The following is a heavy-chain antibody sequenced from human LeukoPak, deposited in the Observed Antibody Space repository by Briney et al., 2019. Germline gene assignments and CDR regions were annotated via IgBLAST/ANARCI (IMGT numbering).Heavy chain of an antibody. D-gene: IGHD3-22*01. CDR2: IYHSGST. CDR1: GGSISSSDW. V-gene: IGHV4-4*02. CDR3: ARDRYYYDSSGYLFDY. Sequence: SGTLSLTCAVSGGSISSSDWWSWVRQPPGKGLEWIGEIYHSGSTNYNPSLKSRVTISVDTSKNQFSLKLSSVTAADTAVYYCARDRYYYDSSGYLFDYWGQGTLVTVSS. J-gene: IGHJ4*02.